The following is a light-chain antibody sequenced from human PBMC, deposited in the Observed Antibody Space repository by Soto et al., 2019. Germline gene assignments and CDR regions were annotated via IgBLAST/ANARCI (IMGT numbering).Light chain of an antibody. CDR3: QKYDRAPWT. CDR1: QDINKY. V-gene: IGKV1-27*01. Sequence: DMQMTQSPSSLSASVGDRVTITCRASQDINKYLAWYQRKPGQVPKLLIYTVSTLQSGVPSRFRGSGSGTHYTLTINSLQPEDVATYYCQKYDRAPWTFGQGTKVDIK. CDR2: TVS. J-gene: IGKJ1*01.